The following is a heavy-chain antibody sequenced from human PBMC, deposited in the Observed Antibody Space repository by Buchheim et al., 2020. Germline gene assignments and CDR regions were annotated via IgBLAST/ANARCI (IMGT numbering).Heavy chain of an antibody. D-gene: IGHD6-6*01. CDR3: ARELIAARPLDY. J-gene: IGHJ4*02. CDR1: GFTFSSYG. CDR2: IWYDGSNK. Sequence: QVQLVESGGGVVQPGRSLRLSCAASGFTFSSYGMHWVRQAPGKGLEWVAVIWYDGSNKYYADSVKGRFTISRDNSKHTLYLQMNSLRAEDTAVYYCARELIAARPLDYWGQGTL. V-gene: IGHV3-33*01.